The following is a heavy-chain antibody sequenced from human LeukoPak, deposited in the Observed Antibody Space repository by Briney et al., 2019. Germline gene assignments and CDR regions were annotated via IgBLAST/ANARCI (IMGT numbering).Heavy chain of an antibody. CDR1: GFTFSSYG. Sequence: GGSLRLSCAASGFTFSSYGMSWVRQAPGKGLEWVSSISSSSSYIYYADSVKGRFTISRDNAKNSLYLQMNSLRAEDTAVYYCARDCHYYDSSGYWGWYYYYYMDVWGKGTTVTISS. CDR3: ARDCHYYDSSGYWGWYYYYYMDV. V-gene: IGHV3-21*01. D-gene: IGHD3-22*01. J-gene: IGHJ6*03. CDR2: ISSSSSYI.